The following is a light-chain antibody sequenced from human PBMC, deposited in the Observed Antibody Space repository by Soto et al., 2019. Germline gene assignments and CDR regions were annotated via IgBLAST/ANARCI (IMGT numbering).Light chain of an antibody. CDR1: QSVGIN. Sequence: EIVMTQSPATLSVSPGERATLSCRASQSVGINLAWYQQKPGQAPRLLLSRASTTATGIPPRFSGSGSGTEFTLTISSLQSEDFAVYYCQQYDNWPPPITFGQGTRLEIK. V-gene: IGKV3-15*01. J-gene: IGKJ5*01. CDR2: RAS. CDR3: QQYDNWPPPIT.